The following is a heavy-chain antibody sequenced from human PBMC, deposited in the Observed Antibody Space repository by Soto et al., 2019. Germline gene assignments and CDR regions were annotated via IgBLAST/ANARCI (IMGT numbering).Heavy chain of an antibody. CDR1: GYTFTSYD. J-gene: IGHJ4*02. V-gene: IGHV1-8*01. Sequence: ASVKVSCKASGYTFTSYDINWVRQATGQGLEWMGWMNPNSGNTGYAQKFQGRVTMTRNTSISTAYMELSSLRSEDTAVYYCARGRTKDILREGGNDDFDYWGQGTLVTVSS. CDR3: ARGRTKDILREGGNDDFDY. CDR2: MNPNSGNT. D-gene: IGHD1-1*01.